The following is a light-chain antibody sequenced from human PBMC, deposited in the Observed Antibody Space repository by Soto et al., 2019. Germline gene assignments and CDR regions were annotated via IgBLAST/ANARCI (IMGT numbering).Light chain of an antibody. V-gene: IGKV1D-12*01. CDR3: QQTNSFPLT. J-gene: IGKJ4*01. CDR1: QDISSY. Sequence: DIQMTQSPSSVSASVGDRVTITCRASQDISSYLAWYQQKPGEAPKVLIYAAFSLQSGVPSRFSGSGSGTDFTITISSLQPEDFATYYCQQTNSFPLTFGGGTKVEIK. CDR2: AAF.